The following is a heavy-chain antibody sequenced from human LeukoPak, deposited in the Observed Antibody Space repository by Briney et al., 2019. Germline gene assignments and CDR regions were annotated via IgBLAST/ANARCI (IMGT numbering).Heavy chain of an antibody. J-gene: IGHJ4*02. CDR1: GFTLSSYA. Sequence: PGGSLRLSCSASGFTLSSYAMHWVRQAPGKGLEYVSAISSNGGSTYYADSVKGRFTISRDNSKNTLYLQMNSLRAEDTAVYYCARDGDHLYSSGWLVYWGQGTLVTVSS. D-gene: IGHD6-19*01. CDR3: ARDGDHLYSSGWLVY. V-gene: IGHV3-64*04. CDR2: ISSNGGST.